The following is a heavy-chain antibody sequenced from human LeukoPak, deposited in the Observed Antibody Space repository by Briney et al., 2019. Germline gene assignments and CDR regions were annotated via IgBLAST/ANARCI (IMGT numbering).Heavy chain of an antibody. Sequence: SETLSLTCTVSGYSISTGHYWGWIRQPPGKGLEWIGNIYYSGSTNYNPSLKSRVTISVDTSKNQFSLKLSSVTAADTAVYYCTRGSIAYYYMDVWGKGTTVTISS. D-gene: IGHD3-22*01. CDR3: TRGSIAYYYMDV. CDR2: IYYSGST. V-gene: IGHV4-38-2*02. J-gene: IGHJ6*03. CDR1: GYSISTGHY.